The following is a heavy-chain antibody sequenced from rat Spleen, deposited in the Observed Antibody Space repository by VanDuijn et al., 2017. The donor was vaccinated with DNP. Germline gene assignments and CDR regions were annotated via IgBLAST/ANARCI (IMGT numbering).Heavy chain of an antibody. J-gene: IGHJ3*01. D-gene: IGHD4-3*01. V-gene: IGHV1-43*01. Sequence: QVQLQQSGAELAKPGSSVKISCKASGYTFTTYYIGWIKQTTGQGLEYIGYFNTGSGGINYNEKFKGKATLTIDKSSSTAFMQLSSLTPDDSAVYYCARSWVGVRGIWFAFWGQGTLVTVSS. CDR1: GYTFTTYY. CDR3: ARSWVGVRGIWFAF. CDR2: FNTGSGGI.